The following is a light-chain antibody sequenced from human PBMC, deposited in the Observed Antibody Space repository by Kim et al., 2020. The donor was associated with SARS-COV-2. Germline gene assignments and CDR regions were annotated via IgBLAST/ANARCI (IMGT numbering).Light chain of an antibody. CDR2: GAS. CDR1: QSVSSSY. CDR3: QQYGSSRT. V-gene: IGKV3-20*01. Sequence: LPPGERATLSCRARQSVSSSYLAWYQQKPGQAPRLLIYGASSRATGIPDRFSGSGSGTDFTLTISRREPEDFAVYYCQQYGSSRTFGQGTKVDIK. J-gene: IGKJ1*01.